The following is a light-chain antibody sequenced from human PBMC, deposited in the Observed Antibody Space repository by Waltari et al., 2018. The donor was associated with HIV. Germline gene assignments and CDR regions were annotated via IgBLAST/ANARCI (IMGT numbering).Light chain of an antibody. Sequence: EIVLTQSPGTLSLSPGERATLSCRASQSVSRSYLAWYQQKPGQAPRLLIYGASSRATGIADRVSGSGSGTDFTLTISRLQPEDFAVYYCQHYGTSRTFGQGTRVEFK. CDR1: QSVSRSY. J-gene: IGKJ1*01. V-gene: IGKV3-20*01. CDR3: QHYGTSRT. CDR2: GAS.